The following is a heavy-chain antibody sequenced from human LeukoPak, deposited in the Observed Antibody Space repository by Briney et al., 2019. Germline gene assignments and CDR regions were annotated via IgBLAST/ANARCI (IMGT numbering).Heavy chain of an antibody. J-gene: IGHJ5*02. CDR1: GYSFTSYW. CDR2: IYPGDSNT. D-gene: IGHD2-21*01. Sequence: GESLKISFKGSGYSFTSYWIGWVRQMPGKGLEWMGFIYPGDSNTKYIPSFQGQVTISTDNSISTAYLQWSSLKASDTAMYYCVRVRGSALRAIWFDPWGQGTLVTASS. CDR3: VRVRGSALRAIWFDP. V-gene: IGHV5-51*01.